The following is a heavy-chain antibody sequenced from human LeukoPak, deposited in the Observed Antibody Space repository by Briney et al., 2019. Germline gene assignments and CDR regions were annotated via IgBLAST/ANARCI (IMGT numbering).Heavy chain of an antibody. CDR3: ARRAAAGSDAFDI. Sequence: ASAKVSCKASGHTFTNYGITWVRQAPGQGLEWMGWISAYNGNTNYAQKLQGRVTMTTDTSTSTAYMELRSLRSDETAVYYCARRAAAGSDAFDIWGQGTMVTVSS. CDR2: ISAYNGNT. V-gene: IGHV1-18*04. J-gene: IGHJ3*02. D-gene: IGHD6-13*01. CDR1: GHTFTNYG.